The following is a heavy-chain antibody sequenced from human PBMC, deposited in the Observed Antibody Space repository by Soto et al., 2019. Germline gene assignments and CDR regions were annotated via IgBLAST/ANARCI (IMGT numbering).Heavy chain of an antibody. CDR1: GFTVSSNY. D-gene: IGHD2-15*01. Sequence: AGGSLRLSCAASGFTVSSNYMSWVRQAPGKGLEWVSVIYSGGSTYYADSVKGRFTISRDNSKNTLYLQMNSLRAEDTAVYYCASHCSGGSCYQVDYWGKGTLVTVSS. CDR2: IYSGGST. V-gene: IGHV3-53*01. J-gene: IGHJ4*02. CDR3: ASHCSGGSCYQVDY.